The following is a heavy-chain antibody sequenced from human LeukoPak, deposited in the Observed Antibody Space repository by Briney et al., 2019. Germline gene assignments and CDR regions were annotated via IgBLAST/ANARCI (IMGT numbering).Heavy chain of an antibody. CDR2: IYPGDSDT. Sequence: GESLNISCMGSGYSFTIYWIGGVRQMPGKGLEWMGIIYPGDSDTRYSPSFQGHVTIPADKSISTAYLQWSSLKASDTAMYYCARRDCSSTSCKFDYWGQGTLVTVSS. V-gene: IGHV5-51*01. CDR1: GYSFTIYW. CDR3: ARRDCSSTSCKFDY. D-gene: IGHD2-2*01. J-gene: IGHJ4*02.